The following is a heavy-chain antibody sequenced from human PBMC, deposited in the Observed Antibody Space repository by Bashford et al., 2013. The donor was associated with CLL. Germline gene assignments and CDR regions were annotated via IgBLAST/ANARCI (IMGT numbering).Heavy chain of an antibody. Sequence: SVKVSCKASGGTFSSYAISWVRQAPGQGLEWMGGIIPIFGTANYAQKFQGRVTITADKSTSTAYMELSSLRSEDTAVYYCAMGFWRTPNWFDPGAREPWSPSPQ. CDR1: GGTFSSYA. V-gene: IGHV1-69*06. CDR2: IIPIFGTA. CDR3: AMGFWRTPNWFDP. J-gene: IGHJ5*02. D-gene: IGHD1-1*01.